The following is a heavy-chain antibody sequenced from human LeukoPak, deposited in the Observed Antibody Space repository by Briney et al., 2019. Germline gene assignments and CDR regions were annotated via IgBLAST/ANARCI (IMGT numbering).Heavy chain of an antibody. V-gene: IGHV3-23*01. CDR2: ISGSGGTT. CDR3: ARHSPLWGY. D-gene: IGHD7-27*01. J-gene: IGHJ4*02. Sequence: GGSLRLSRAASGFTFRDYAMSWVRQAPGKGLEWVSVISGSGGTTHYADSVKGRFTISRDNAKSSLYLQMNSLRAEDTALYHCARHSPLWGYWGQGTLVTVSS. CDR1: GFTFRDYA.